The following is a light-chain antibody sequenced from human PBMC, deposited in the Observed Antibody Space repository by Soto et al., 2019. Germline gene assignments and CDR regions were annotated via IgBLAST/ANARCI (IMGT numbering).Light chain of an antibody. CDR3: SSYTSSSTSSV. Sequence: QSALTQPASVSGSPGQSITISCTGTSSDVGGYNYVSWYQQHPGKAPKLMISEVSNRPSGVSNRFSGSKSGNTASLTISGLQAEDEADYYCSSYTSSSTSSVFGSGTKLTVL. V-gene: IGLV2-14*01. CDR2: EVS. CDR1: SSDVGGYNY. J-gene: IGLJ1*01.